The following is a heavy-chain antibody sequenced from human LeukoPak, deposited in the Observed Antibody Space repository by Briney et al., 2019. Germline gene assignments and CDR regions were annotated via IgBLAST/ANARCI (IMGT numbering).Heavy chain of an antibody. CDR3: ARDLGYNWNYFAFDI. J-gene: IGHJ3*02. CDR2: IYTSGST. D-gene: IGHD1-7*01. V-gene: IGHV4-4*07. CDR1: GGSFSGYY. Sequence: SETLSLTCAVYGGSFSGYYWSWIRQPPGKGLEWIGRIYTSGSTNYNPSLKSRVTMSVDTSKNQFSLKLSSVTAADTAVYYCARDLGYNWNYFAFDIWGQGTMVTVSS.